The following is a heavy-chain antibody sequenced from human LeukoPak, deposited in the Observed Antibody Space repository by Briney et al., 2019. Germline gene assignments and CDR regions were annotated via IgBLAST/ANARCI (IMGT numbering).Heavy chain of an antibody. Sequence: PSETLSLTCTVSGGSISSGGYSWSWIRQHPGKGLEWIGYIYYSGSAYYKPSLKSRVTISVDTSKNHFSLKLSSVTAADTAGYYCARYCSGGTCYHNFDYWGQGTLVTVSS. D-gene: IGHD2-15*01. CDR2: IYYSGSA. V-gene: IGHV4-31*03. J-gene: IGHJ4*02. CDR3: ARYCSGGTCYHNFDY. CDR1: GGSISSGGYS.